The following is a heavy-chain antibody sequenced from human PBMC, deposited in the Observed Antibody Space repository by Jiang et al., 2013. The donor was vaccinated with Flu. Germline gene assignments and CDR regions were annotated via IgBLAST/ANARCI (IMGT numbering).Heavy chain of an antibody. CDR2: IGSDGTGI. Sequence: QLVESGGDLVQPGRSLRLSCEASGFTFSSYAMSWVRQAPGKGLEWVAAIGSDGTGIVYADSVRGRFTISRDNSRNTLYLQMNSLRAEDTAAFYCARPYLTVAGTRAFDIWGQGTMVIVSS. CDR1: GFTFSSYA. V-gene: IGHV3-23*04. J-gene: IGHJ3*02. CDR3: ARPYLTVAGTRAFDI. D-gene: IGHD6-19*01.